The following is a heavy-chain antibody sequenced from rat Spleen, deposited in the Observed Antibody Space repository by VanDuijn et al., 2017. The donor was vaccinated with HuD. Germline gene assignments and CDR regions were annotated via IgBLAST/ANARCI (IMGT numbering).Heavy chain of an antibody. Sequence: EVQLVESGGGLVQPGNSLKFSCAASGFTFSDYAMAWVRQSPKKGLEWVASISFDGSTTYYRDSVKGRFTISRDNTKSTLYLQMNSLRSEDTATYYCTTENYWFAYWGQGTLVTVSS. CDR3: TTENYWFAY. D-gene: IGHD1-10*01. CDR1: GFTFSDYA. V-gene: IGHV5-17*01. CDR2: ISFDGSTT. J-gene: IGHJ3*01.